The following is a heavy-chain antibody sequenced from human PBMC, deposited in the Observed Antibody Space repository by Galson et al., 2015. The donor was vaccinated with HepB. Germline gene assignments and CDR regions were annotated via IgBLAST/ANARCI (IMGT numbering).Heavy chain of an antibody. CDR2: IIPIFGTA. D-gene: IGHD3-3*02. CDR3: AREGAHLRAKYGMDV. Sequence: SVKVSCKASGGTFSSYGISWVRQAPGQGLEWMGGIIPIFGTANYAQNFQGRVTINADESTSTAYMELSSLRSEDTAVYYCAREGAHLRAKYGMDVWGQGTTVTVSS. V-gene: IGHV1-69*13. J-gene: IGHJ6*02. CDR1: GGTFSSYG.